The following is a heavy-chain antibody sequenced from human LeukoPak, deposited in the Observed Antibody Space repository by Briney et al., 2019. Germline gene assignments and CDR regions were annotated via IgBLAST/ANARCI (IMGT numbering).Heavy chain of an antibody. V-gene: IGHV3-15*01. CDR2: IKSKTDGGTT. J-gene: IGHJ6*02. CDR1: GFTFSNAW. CDR3: TTDPRWAPRYYGMDV. Sequence: GGSLRLSCAASGFTFSNAWMSWVRQAPGKGLEWVGRIKSKTDGGTTDYAAPVKGRFTISRDDSKNTLYLQMNSLKTEDTAVYYCTTDPRWAPRYYGMDVWGQGTTVTVSS. D-gene: IGHD5-24*01.